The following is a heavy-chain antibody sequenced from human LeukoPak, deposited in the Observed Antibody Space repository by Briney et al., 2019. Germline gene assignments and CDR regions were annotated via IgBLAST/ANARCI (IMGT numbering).Heavy chain of an antibody. CDR3: ARTTVTTVPY. D-gene: IGHD4-17*01. V-gene: IGHV3-21*01. J-gene: IGHJ4*02. CDR2: ISSSSSYI. CDR1: GFTFSSYS. Sequence: GGSLRLSCAASGFTFSSYSMNWVRQPSGKGLEWVSSISSSSSYIYYADSVKGRFTISRDNAKNSLYLQMNSLRAEDTAVYYCARTTVTTVPYWGQGTLVTVSS.